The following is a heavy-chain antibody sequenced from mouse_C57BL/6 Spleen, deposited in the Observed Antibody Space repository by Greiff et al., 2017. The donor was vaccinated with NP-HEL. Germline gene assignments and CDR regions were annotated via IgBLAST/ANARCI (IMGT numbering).Heavy chain of an antibody. CDR3: ARWVITTVAAMDY. V-gene: IGHV1-53*01. CDR2: INPSNGGT. J-gene: IGHJ4*01. CDR1: GYTFTSYW. D-gene: IGHD1-1*01. Sequence: QVQLQQSGTELVKPGASVKLSCKASGYTFTSYWMHWVKQRPGQGLEWIGNINPSNGGTNYNEKFKSKATLTVDKSSSTAYMQLSSLTSEDSAVYYCARWVITTVAAMDYWGQGTSVTVSS.